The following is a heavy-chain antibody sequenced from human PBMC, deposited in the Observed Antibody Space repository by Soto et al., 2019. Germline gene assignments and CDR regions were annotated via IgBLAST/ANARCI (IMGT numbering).Heavy chain of an antibody. CDR3: ARARGRYATWKFYAFDH. J-gene: IGHJ3*01. CDR2: IYYSGRT. Sequence: SETLSLTCTVSGGSIRDYFWTWIRQPPGKGLEWIGYIYYSGRTNYNPSLKSRVTISVDTSKNQFSLKLSSVTAADTAVYYCARARGRYATWKFYAFDHWGQGTMVTVSS. CDR1: GGSIRDYF. D-gene: IGHD6-19*01. V-gene: IGHV4-59*01.